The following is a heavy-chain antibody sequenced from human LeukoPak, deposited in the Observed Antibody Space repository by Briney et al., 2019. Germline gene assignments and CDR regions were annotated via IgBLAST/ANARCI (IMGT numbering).Heavy chain of an antibody. CDR2: IYYSGST. D-gene: IGHD3-22*01. Sequence: GSLRLSCAASGFTFSSYAMSWIRQPPGKGLEWIGYIYYSGSTNYNPSLKSRVTISVDTSKNQFSLKLSSVTAADTAVYYCARDSNWDSPFDLWGRGTLVTVSS. J-gene: IGHJ2*01. V-gene: IGHV4-59*01. CDR1: GFTFSSYA. CDR3: ARDSNWDSPFDL.